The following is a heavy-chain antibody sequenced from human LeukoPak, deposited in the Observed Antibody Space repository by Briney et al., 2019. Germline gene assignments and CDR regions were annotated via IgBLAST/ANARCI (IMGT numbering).Heavy chain of an antibody. D-gene: IGHD3-22*01. V-gene: IGHV1-18*01. CDR2: ISAYNGNT. CDR3: ARGIDYYDSSGYIDY. Sequence: ASVKVSCKASGYTFTSYGISWVRQAPGQGLEWMGWISAYNGNTNYAQKLQGRVTMTTDTSTSTAYMELRSLRSDDTAVYYCARGIDYYDSSGYIDYWGRGTLVTVSS. CDR1: GYTFTSYG. J-gene: IGHJ4*02.